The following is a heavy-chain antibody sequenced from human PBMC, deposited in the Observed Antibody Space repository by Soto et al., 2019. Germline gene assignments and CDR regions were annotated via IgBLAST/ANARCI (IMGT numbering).Heavy chain of an antibody. D-gene: IGHD3-9*01. CDR3: ARGGTYYDILTGPGPFDY. J-gene: IGHJ4*02. Sequence: PSETLSLTCTVSGGSISSGGYYWSWIRQHPGKGLEWIGYIYYSGSTYYNPSLKSRVTISVDTSKNQFSLKLSSVTAADTAVYYCARGGTYYDILTGPGPFDYWGRGTLVTVSS. CDR1: GGSISSGGYY. CDR2: IYYSGST. V-gene: IGHV4-31*03.